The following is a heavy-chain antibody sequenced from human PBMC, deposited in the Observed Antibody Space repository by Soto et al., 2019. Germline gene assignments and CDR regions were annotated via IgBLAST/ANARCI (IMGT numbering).Heavy chain of an antibody. CDR1: GYTFTSYG. Sequence: GASVKVSCKASGYTFTSYGISWVRQAPGQGLDWMGWISTYNGNTNYAQKLQGRVTMTTDTSTSTAHMELRSLRSDDTAVYYCARGGDPLGYYDSSGYYLNWFDPWGQGTLVTVSS. J-gene: IGHJ5*02. D-gene: IGHD3-22*01. CDR2: ISTYNGNT. V-gene: IGHV1-18*01. CDR3: ARGGDPLGYYDSSGYYLNWFDP.